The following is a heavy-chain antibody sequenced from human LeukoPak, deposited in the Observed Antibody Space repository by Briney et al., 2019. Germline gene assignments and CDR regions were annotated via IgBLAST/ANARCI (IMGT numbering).Heavy chain of an antibody. CDR1: GFTFSSYE. CDR2: ISSSGSTI. Sequence: PGGSLRLSCAASGFTFSSYEMNWVRQAPGKGLEWVSYISSSGSTIYYADSVKGRFTISRDNSKNTLYLQMNSLRAEDTAVYYCAKDPRAVPYNWFDPWGQGTLVTVSS. D-gene: IGHD3-10*01. V-gene: IGHV3-48*03. J-gene: IGHJ5*02. CDR3: AKDPRAVPYNWFDP.